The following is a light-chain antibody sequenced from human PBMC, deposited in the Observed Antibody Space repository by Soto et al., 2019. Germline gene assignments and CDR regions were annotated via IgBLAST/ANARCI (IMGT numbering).Light chain of an antibody. J-gene: IGKJ1*01. CDR1: QSVSNN. CDR2: GAS. Sequence: ILMTQSPATLSVSPGERATLSCRASQSVSNNLAWYQQKPGQAPRLLIYGASTRATGIPARFSGSGSGTEFTLTISSLQSEDFAVYYCQQYNNWPPRAWTFGQGTKVEIK. V-gene: IGKV3-15*01. CDR3: QQYNNWPPRAWT.